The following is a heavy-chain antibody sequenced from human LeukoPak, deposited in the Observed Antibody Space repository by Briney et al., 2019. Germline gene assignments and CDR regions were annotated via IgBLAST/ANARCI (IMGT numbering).Heavy chain of an antibody. V-gene: IGHV4-39*07. D-gene: IGHD3-22*01. Sequence: PSESLSLTCTVSGGSISSGSYYWGWIRQPPGKGLEWFVSIYYSGSTYYNPSLKSRVTISVDTSKNQFSLKLSSVTAADTAVYYCARGYYDSSGYPDDYWGQGTLVTVSS. CDR1: GGSISSGSYY. J-gene: IGHJ4*02. CDR2: IYYSGST. CDR3: ARGYYDSSGYPDDY.